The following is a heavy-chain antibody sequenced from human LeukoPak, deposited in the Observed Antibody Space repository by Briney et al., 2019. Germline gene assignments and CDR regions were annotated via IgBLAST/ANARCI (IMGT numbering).Heavy chain of an antibody. D-gene: IGHD2-8*01. CDR1: GFTFSSYG. V-gene: IGHV3-33*08. Sequence: PGGSLRLSCAAFGFTFSSYGMHWVRQAPGKGLEWVAVIWYDGSNKYYADSVKGRFTISRDNSKNTLYLQMNSVRAEDTAVYYCANPNNDAFDIWGQGTMVTVSS. CDR3: ANPNNDAFDI. J-gene: IGHJ3*02. CDR2: IWYDGSNK.